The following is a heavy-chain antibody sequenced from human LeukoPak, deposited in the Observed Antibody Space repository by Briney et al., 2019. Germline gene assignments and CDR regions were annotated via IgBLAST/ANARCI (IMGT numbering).Heavy chain of an antibody. CDR3: AGGSYYGGYKY. Sequence: PRGSLRLSCAASGFIFSECWMSWVPQAPEKGLEWVANIMQDGSEKYYVDSVKGRFTFSRDSAKNSLYLQMNSLRAEDTAVYYCAGGSYYGGYKYWGQGTLVAVSS. CDR2: IMQDGSEK. CDR1: GFIFSECW. D-gene: IGHD5-12*01. J-gene: IGHJ4*02. V-gene: IGHV3-7*01.